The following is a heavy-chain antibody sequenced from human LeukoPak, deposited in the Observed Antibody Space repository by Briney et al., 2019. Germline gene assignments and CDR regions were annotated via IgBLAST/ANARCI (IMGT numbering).Heavy chain of an antibody. CDR3: ARGRDNPPRMWPALDLDY. D-gene: IGHD2-15*01. CDR2: LYYGGVT. V-gene: IGHV3-53*01. CDR1: WFIVTDNY. J-gene: IGHJ4*02. Sequence: GGSLRPSCAASWFIVTDNYMTWVRQPPGKGLEWVTSLYYGGVTFYPDSVKGRFTISRDISKIALFLNMNSLSAEDTAVYYCARGRDNPPRMWPALDLDYWGLGTLVTVSS.